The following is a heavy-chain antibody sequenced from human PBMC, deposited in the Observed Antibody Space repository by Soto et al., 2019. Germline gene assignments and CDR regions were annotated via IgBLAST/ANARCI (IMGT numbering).Heavy chain of an antibody. CDR2: IYKSATT. CDR3: ARGRYCLTGRCFPNWFDS. D-gene: IGHD2-15*01. V-gene: IGHV4-30-4*01. J-gene: IGHJ5*01. CDR1: GDSISTVDYF. Sequence: QVQLLESGPGLVKPSQTLSLTCSVSGDSISTVDYFWAWVRQPPGQALEYIGYIYKSATTYYNPSFKSRVAIPLDTSKSQFSLNVTSLTPADTAVYFCARGRYCLTGRCFPNWFDSWGQGTLVTVSS.